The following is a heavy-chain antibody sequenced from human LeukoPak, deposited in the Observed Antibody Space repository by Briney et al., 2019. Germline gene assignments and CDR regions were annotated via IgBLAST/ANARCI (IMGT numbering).Heavy chain of an antibody. D-gene: IGHD1-26*01. Sequence: GGSLRLSCAASGFTFSNHGMHWVRQVPGEGLVWVSRINEDGSITNYADSVKGRFSISRDNAKNTLYLQMNSLRAEDTAVYYCGRDLGGRSGYWGQGTLVTVSS. J-gene: IGHJ4*02. CDR3: GRDLGGRSGY. CDR2: INEDGSIT. V-gene: IGHV3-74*01. CDR1: GFTFSNHG.